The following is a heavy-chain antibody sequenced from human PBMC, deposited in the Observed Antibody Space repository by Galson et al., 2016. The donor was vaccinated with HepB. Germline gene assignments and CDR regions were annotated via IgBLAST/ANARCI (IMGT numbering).Heavy chain of an antibody. CDR3: AKSPNPVGRVVHWFDP. CDR1: GDSFSGYF. J-gene: IGHJ5*02. D-gene: IGHD3-10*01. Sequence: SETLSLTCGVYGDSFSGYFWSWIRQPPGKGLEWIVELNPRGVTNYNPSLKSRVTTSADTAKNQFSLKLTSVTAADTAVYFCAKSPNPVGRVVHWFDPCGQETLVTVSS. CDR2: LNPRGVT. V-gene: IGHV4-34*01.